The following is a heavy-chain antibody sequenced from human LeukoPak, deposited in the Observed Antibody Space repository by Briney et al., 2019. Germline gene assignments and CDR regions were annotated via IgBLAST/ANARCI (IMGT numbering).Heavy chain of an antibody. CDR1: GGTFSSYA. Sequence: SVKVSCKASGGTFSSYAISWVRQAPGQGLEWMGRIIPILGIANYAQKFQGRVTMTRDTSTSTVYMELRSLRSDDTAVYYCARVHSYCSSTSCLDYWGQGTLVTVSS. CDR3: ARVHSYCSSTSCLDY. V-gene: IGHV1-69*04. CDR2: IIPILGIA. J-gene: IGHJ4*02. D-gene: IGHD2-2*01.